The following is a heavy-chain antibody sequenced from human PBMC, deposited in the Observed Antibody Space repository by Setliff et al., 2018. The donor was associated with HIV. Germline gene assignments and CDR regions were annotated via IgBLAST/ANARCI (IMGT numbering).Heavy chain of an antibody. CDR1: GFTFSDHY. CDR3: VRGNFGVAIRLQAFDL. CDR2: ITVDSDYL. D-gene: IGHD3-3*01. V-gene: IGHV3-21*01. J-gene: IGHJ3*01. Sequence: PGGSLRLSCAASGFTFSDHYMNWVRQAPGKGPEWVSSITVDSDYLYHADSVRGRFTISRDNARNSLYLQMNSLRAEDTAIYYCVRGNFGVAIRLQAFDLWGQGTKVTVSS.